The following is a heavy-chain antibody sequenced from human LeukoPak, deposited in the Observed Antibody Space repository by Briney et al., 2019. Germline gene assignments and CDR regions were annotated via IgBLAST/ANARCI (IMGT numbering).Heavy chain of an antibody. CDR2: INHSGST. J-gene: IGHJ4*02. D-gene: IGHD3-22*01. CDR3: ARVPIDSSGYYFPFDY. CDR1: GGSFSGYY. V-gene: IGHV4-34*01. Sequence: PSETLSLTCAVYGGSFSGYYWSWIRQPPGKGLEWIGEINHSGSTNYNPSLKSRVTISVDTSKNQFSLKLSSVTAADTAVYYCARVPIDSSGYYFPFDYWGQGTLVTVSS.